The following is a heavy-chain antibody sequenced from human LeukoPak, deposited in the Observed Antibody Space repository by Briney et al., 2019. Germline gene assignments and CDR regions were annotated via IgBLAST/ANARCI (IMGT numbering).Heavy chain of an antibody. J-gene: IGHJ6*02. CDR2: ISNDGTST. CDR3: ARDQWHSSSWEPYYYYGMDV. D-gene: IGHD6-13*01. V-gene: IGHV3-74*01. CDR1: GLTFSDYW. Sequence: GGSLRLSCAVSGLTFSDYWMHWVRQAPGKGLVWVSRISNDGTSTSYADSVKGRFAISRDNAKNTLYLQMNSLRGEDTAVYYCARDQWHSSSWEPYYYYGMDVWGQGTTVTVSS.